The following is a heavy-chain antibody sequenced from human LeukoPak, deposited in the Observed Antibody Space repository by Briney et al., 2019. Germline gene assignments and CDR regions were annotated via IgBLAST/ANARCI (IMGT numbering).Heavy chain of an antibody. CDR3: ARGYYDFWSGSTYYFDY. CDR1: GGSISSYY. D-gene: IGHD3-3*01. CDR2: IYYSGST. Sequence: PSETLSLTCTVSGGSISSYYWSWIRQPPGKGLEWIGYIYYSGSTNYNPSLKSRVTISVDTSKNQFSLKLSSVTAADTAVYYCARGYYDFWSGSTYYFDYWGQGTLVTVSS. J-gene: IGHJ4*02. V-gene: IGHV4-59*12.